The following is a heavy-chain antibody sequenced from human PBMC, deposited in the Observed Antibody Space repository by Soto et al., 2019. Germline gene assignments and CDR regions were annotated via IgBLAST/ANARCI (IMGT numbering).Heavy chain of an antibody. V-gene: IGHV3-21*01. D-gene: IGHD4-17*01. CDR3: ARPANGDYVDY. CDR1: GFTFSSYS. CDR2: ISSSSSYI. J-gene: IGHJ4*02. Sequence: GGSLRLSCAASGFTFSSYSMNWVRQAPGKGLEWVSSISSSSSYIYYADSVKGRFTISRDNAKNSLYLQMNSLRAEDTAVYYCARPANGDYVDYWGQGTLVTVSS.